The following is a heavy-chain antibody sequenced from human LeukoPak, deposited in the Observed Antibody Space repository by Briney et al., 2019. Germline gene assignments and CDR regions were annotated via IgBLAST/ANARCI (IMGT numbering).Heavy chain of an antibody. CDR2: IIPILGIA. V-gene: IGHV1-69*04. Sequence: SVKVTCKASGGTFSSYAISWVRQAPGQGLEWMGRIIPILGIANYAQKFQGRVTITADKSTSTAYMELSSLRSEDTAVYYCAIPSDTVTIPNDYWGQGTLVTVSS. D-gene: IGHD4-17*01. CDR3: AIPSDTVTIPNDY. J-gene: IGHJ4*02. CDR1: GGTFSSYA.